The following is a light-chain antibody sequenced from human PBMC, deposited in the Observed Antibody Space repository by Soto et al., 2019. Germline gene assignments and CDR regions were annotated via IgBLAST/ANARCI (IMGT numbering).Light chain of an antibody. CDR1: SSNIGDNP. CDR3: GTSDSSLRGGFYV. J-gene: IGLJ1*01. Sequence: QSVLTQPPSASGTPGQRVTICCSGSSSNIGDNPVNWYQQVPGAAPKLLIYINDQRPSGVPDRFSGSKSGTSASLAISGLQPEDEAAYYCGTSDSSLRGGFYVFGTGTKLTVL. V-gene: IGLV1-44*01. CDR2: IND.